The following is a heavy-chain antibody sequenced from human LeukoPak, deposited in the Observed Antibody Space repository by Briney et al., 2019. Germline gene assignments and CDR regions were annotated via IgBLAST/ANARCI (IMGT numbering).Heavy chain of an antibody. D-gene: IGHD6-19*01. CDR1: GFTFSTYS. CDR2: ISSSSSYK. V-gene: IGHV3-21*01. J-gene: IGHJ4*02. Sequence: PGGSLRLSRAASGFTFSTYSMNWVRQAPGKGLEWVSSISSSSSYKYYADSVKGRFTISRDNAKNSLYLQMSSLRAEDMAVYYCARDGRGAVAGFDYWGQGTLVTVSS. CDR3: ARDGRGAVAGFDY.